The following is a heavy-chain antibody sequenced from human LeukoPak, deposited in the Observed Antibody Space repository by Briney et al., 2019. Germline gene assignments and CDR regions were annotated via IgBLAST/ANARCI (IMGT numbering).Heavy chain of an antibody. CDR1: GYTFTSYG. D-gene: IGHD5/OR15-5a*01. CDR3: ARVSEN. V-gene: IGHV1-2*02. Sequence: GASVKVSCKASGYTFTSYGISWVRQAPGQGLEWMGWINPNRGGTNYAQKFQGRVTMTRDTSINTAYMELSRLTSDDTAVYYCARVSENWGQGTLVTVSS. CDR2: INPNRGGT. J-gene: IGHJ4*02.